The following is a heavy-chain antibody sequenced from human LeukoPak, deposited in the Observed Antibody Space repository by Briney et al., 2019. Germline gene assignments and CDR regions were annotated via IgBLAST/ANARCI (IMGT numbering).Heavy chain of an antibody. CDR2: ISPSGGST. V-gene: IGHV1-46*01. J-gene: IGHJ4*02. CDR1: GDTFTSYY. D-gene: IGHD2-8*01. Sequence: GASVKVSCEASGDTFTSYYMHWVRQAPGQGLEWMGIISPSGGSTSYAQKFQGRVTMTRDTSTSTVYMELSSLRSEDTAVYYCARDCTNGVCPFDYWGQGTLVTVSS. CDR3: ARDCTNGVCPFDY.